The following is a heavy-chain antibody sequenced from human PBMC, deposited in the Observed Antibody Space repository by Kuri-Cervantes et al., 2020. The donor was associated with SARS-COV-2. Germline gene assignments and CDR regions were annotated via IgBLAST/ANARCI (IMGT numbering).Heavy chain of an antibody. D-gene: IGHD3-3*01. J-gene: IGHJ6*02. CDR3: ARDGIFFGHYYYGMDV. CDR2: FDPEDGET. V-gene: IGHV1-24*01. CDR1: GYTLTELS. Sequence: ASVKVSCKVSGYTLTELSMHWVRQAPGKGLEWMGGFDPEDGETIYAQKFQGRVTMTEDTSTDTAYMELRSLRSDDTAVYYCARDGIFFGHYYYGMDVWGQGTTVTVSS.